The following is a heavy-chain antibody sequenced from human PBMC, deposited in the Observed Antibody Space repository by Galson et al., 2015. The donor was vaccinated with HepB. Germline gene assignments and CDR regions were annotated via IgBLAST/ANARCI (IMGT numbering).Heavy chain of an antibody. Sequence: SLRLSCAASGFTFSSYEMNWVRQAPGKGLEWVSYISSSGTTIYYADSVKGRFTISRDNAKNSLYLQMNSLRAEDAAVYYCARAYYDSSACDCWGQGILVTVSS. CDR2: ISSSGTTI. V-gene: IGHV3-48*03. J-gene: IGHJ4*02. D-gene: IGHD3-22*01. CDR3: ARAYYDSSACDC. CDR1: GFTFSSYE.